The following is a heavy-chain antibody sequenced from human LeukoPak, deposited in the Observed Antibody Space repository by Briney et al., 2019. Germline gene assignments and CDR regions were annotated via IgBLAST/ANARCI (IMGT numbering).Heavy chain of an antibody. J-gene: IGHJ6*03. D-gene: IGHD6-6*01. Sequence: SETLSLTCTVSGGSISSYYWSWIRQPAGKGLEWIGRIYTSGSTNYNPSLKSRVTMSIDTSKNQFSLKLSSVTAADTAVYYCARGVAARYYYYYMDVWGKGTTVTVSS. CDR3: ARGVAARYYYYYMDV. V-gene: IGHV4-4*07. CDR1: GGSISSYY. CDR2: IYTSGST.